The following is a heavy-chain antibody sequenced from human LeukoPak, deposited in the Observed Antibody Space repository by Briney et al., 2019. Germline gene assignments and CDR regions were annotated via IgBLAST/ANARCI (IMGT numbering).Heavy chain of an antibody. Sequence: PGRSLRLSCAASGFTFSSYAMHWVRQAPGKGLEWVAVISYDGSNKYYADSVKGRFPISRDNSKNTLYLQMNSLRAEDTAVYYCARGVDSSGYYYDYWGQGTLVTVSS. CDR3: ARGVDSSGYYYDY. V-gene: IGHV3-30-3*01. D-gene: IGHD3-22*01. CDR1: GFTFSSYA. J-gene: IGHJ4*02. CDR2: ISYDGSNK.